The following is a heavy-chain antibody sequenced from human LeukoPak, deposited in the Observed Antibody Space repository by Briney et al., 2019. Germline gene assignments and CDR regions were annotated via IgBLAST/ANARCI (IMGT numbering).Heavy chain of an antibody. D-gene: IGHD2-2*01. Sequence: PSETLSLTCSVSGGSISSYYWNWIRQPPGKGLEWIGYIYYSGSTNYNPSLKSRVTISVDTSKNQFSLKLSSVTAADTAVYYCARGAKGYQLNLMGFFDPWGQGTLVTVSS. V-gene: IGHV4-59*08. CDR2: IYYSGST. J-gene: IGHJ5*02. CDR3: ARGAKGYQLNLMGFFDP. CDR1: GGSISSYY.